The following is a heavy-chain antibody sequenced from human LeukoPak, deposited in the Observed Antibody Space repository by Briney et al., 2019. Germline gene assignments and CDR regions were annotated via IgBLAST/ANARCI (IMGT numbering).Heavy chain of an antibody. J-gene: IGHJ4*02. V-gene: IGHV3-11*01. D-gene: IGHD2-15*01. CDR1: GFTFSDCY. CDR2: ISGGSSTI. Sequence: PGGSLRLSCAASGFTFSDCYMSWIRQAPGKGLEWVSYISGGSSTIYYADSLKGRFTVSRDNAKNSLYLLMNSLRAEDTAVYYCARRGSGRHFDFWGQGTLVTVSS. CDR3: ARRGSGRHFDF.